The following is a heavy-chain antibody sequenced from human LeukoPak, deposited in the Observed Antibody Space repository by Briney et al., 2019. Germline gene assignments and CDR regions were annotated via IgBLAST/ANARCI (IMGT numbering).Heavy chain of an antibody. CDR2: IYNSGST. Sequence: PSETLSLTCTVSGGSISSGGYYWSWIRQHPGKGLEWIGYIYNSGSTYYNPSLKSRVTISVDTSKNQFSLKLSSVTAADTAVYYCARERDYYDSSGYLTDDAFDIWGQGTMVTVSS. CDR3: ARERDYYDSSGYLTDDAFDI. CDR1: GGSISSGGYY. D-gene: IGHD3-22*01. J-gene: IGHJ3*02. V-gene: IGHV4-31*03.